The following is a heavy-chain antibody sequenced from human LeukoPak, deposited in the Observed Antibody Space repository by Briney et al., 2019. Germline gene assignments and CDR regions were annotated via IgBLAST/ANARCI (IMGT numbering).Heavy chain of an antibody. V-gene: IGHV3-30*18. CDR1: GFTFSSYG. D-gene: IGHD3-10*01. J-gene: IGHJ4*02. Sequence: PGGSLRLSCAASGFTFSSYGMHWVRQAPGKGLEWVAVISYDGSNKYYADSVKGRFTISRDNSKNTLYLQMNSLRAEDTAVYYCAKDLWFGELSEYYFDYWGQGTLVNVSS. CDR3: AKDLWFGELSEYYFDY. CDR2: ISYDGSNK.